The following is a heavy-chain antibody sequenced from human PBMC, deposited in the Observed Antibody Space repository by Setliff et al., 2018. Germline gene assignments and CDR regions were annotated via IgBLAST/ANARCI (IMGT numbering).Heavy chain of an antibody. J-gene: IGHJ6*03. V-gene: IGHV3-7*01. Sequence: PGGSLRLSCAASGFTFSRYWMSWVRQAPGKGLEWVANIKQDGSEKYYVDSVKGRFTISRDNAKNSLYLQMNSLRAEDTAVYYCAREGVGFRSYYAYMDVWGKGTTVTVSS. CDR2: IKQDGSEK. CDR1: GFTFSRYW. D-gene: IGHD3-10*01. CDR3: AREGVGFRSYYAYMDV.